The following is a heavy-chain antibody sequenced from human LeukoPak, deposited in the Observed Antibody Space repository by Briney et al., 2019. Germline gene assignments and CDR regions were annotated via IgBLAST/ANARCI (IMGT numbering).Heavy chain of an antibody. CDR2: IYTSGST. Sequence: SQTLSLTCTVSGGSISSGSYYWSWIRQPAGKGLEWIGRIYTSGSTNYNPSLKSRVTMSVDTSKNQFSLKLSSVTAADTAVYYCARDFLLEWGFDYWGQGTLVTVSS. CDR1: GGSISSGSYY. D-gene: IGHD3-3*01. V-gene: IGHV4-61*02. J-gene: IGHJ4*02. CDR3: ARDFLLEWGFDY.